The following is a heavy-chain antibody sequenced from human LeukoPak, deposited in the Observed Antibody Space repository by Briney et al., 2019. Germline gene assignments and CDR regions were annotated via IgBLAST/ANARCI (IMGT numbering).Heavy chain of an antibody. J-gene: IGHJ4*02. CDR2: INHSGST. Sequence: SETLSLTCAVYGGSFSGYFWSWIPQPPGKGLDWIGEINHSGSTNYNPSLKSLVTISVDSSKNQFSLKLSSVIAADTAVYYCARGYCSGGSCHQVFDWGLGTLVTVSS. CDR1: GGSFSGYF. V-gene: IGHV4-34*01. CDR3: ARGYCSGGSCHQVFD. D-gene: IGHD2-15*01.